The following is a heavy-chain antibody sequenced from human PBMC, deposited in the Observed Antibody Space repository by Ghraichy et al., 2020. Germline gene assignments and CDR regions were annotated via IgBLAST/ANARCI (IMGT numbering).Heavy chain of an antibody. CDR2: INHSGST. CDR1: GGSFSGYY. J-gene: IGHJ1*01. CDR3: ARDRYYYDSSGYYNSAWKKKSKYFQH. D-gene: IGHD3-22*01. Sequence: SQTLSLTCAVYGGSFSGYYWSWIRQPPGKGLEWIGEINHSGSTNYNPSLKSRVTISVDTSKNQFSLKLSSVTAADTAVYYCARDRYYYDSSGYYNSAWKKKSKYFQHWGQGTLVTVSS. V-gene: IGHV4-34*01.